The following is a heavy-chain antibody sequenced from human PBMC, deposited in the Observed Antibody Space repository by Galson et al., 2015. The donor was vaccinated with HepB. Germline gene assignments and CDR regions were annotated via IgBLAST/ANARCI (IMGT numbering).Heavy chain of an antibody. CDR1: GYTFSSYG. V-gene: IGHV1-18*04. J-gene: IGHJ4*02. CDR2: ISAYDGDT. Sequence: SVKVSCKASGYTFSSYGIIWVRQAPGQGLEWMGWISAYDGDTNYAQKLQGRVIMTTDTSTNTAYMELRSLRSDDTAVYYCARWDRMITFGGGGDYRGQGTLVIVSS. CDR3: ARWDRMITFGGGGDY. D-gene: IGHD3-16*01.